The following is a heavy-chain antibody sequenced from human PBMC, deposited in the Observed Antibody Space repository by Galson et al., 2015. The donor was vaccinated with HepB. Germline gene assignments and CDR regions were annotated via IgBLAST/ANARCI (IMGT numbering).Heavy chain of an antibody. Sequence: SLRLSCAASGFTFSSYDMHWVRLAPGKGLEWVAVISYDGNHKYYAGSVKGRFTISRDNSKNTLYLQMNNLRPDDTAVYYCATIPSAAGDFWGQGTLVSVSS. CDR2: ISYDGNHK. CDR3: ATIPSAAGDF. J-gene: IGHJ4*02. V-gene: IGHV3-30*03. D-gene: IGHD1/OR15-1a*01. CDR1: GFTFSSYD.